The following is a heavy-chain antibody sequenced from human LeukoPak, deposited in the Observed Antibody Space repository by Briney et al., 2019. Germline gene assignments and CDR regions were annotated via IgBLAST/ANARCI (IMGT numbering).Heavy chain of an antibody. J-gene: IGHJ6*03. CDR3: ARLQFGGSTSRCYYYYTDF. Sequence: ASVKVSCKASGYIFINYGITWVRQAPGQGLEWMGWISVYNGNTDYPQKFQGRVTMTTDTSTTTAYMELRSLRSDDTAVYYCARLQFGGSTSRCYYYYTDFGGKGTTVTVSS. CDR2: ISVYNGNT. D-gene: IGHD5-24*01. V-gene: IGHV1-18*01. CDR1: GYIFINYG.